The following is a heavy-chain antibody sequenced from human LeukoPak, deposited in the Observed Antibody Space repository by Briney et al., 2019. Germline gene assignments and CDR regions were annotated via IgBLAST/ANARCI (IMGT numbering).Heavy chain of an antibody. CDR2: IYYSGST. J-gene: IGHJ4*02. CDR1: GGSISSSSYY. D-gene: IGHD1-26*01. Sequence: PSETLSLTCTVSGGSISSSSYYWGWIRQPPGKGLEWIGSIYYSGSTYYNPSLKSRVTISVDTSKNQFSLKLSSVTAADTAVYYCARMGLLWELRRGFDYWGQGTLVTVSS. V-gene: IGHV4-39*01. CDR3: ARMGLLWELRRGFDY.